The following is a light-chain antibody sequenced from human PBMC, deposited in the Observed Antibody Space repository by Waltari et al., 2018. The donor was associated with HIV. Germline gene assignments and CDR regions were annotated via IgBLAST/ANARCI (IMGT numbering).Light chain of an antibody. Sequence: QSALTQPRSVSGSPGQSVTISCTGTSSDVGGYTFVSWYQHHPGKAPKLVISDVTKRPSGVPDRFSGSKSGNPASLTISGLQAEDEADYYCCSYSGSGTLYVFGTGTEVTVL. CDR2: DVT. J-gene: IGLJ1*01. CDR3: CSYSGSGTLYV. V-gene: IGLV2-11*01. CDR1: SSDVGGYTF.